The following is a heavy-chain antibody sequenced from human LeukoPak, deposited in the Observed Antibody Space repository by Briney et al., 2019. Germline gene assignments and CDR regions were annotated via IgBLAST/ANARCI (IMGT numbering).Heavy chain of an antibody. V-gene: IGHV4-30-2*01. J-gene: IGHJ5*02. D-gene: IGHD5-12*01. CDR3: ARGKGGSGYDSYWFDP. CDR1: GGSISSGGYS. Sequence: SETLSLTCAVSGGSISSGGYSWSWIRQPPGKGLEWIGYIYHSGSTYYNPSLKSRVTISVDRSKNQFSLKLSSATAADTAVYYCARGKGGSGYDSYWFDPWGQGTLVTVSS. CDR2: IYHSGST.